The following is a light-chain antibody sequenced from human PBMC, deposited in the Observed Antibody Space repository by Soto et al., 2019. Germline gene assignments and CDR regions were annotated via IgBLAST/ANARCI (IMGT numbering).Light chain of an antibody. CDR3: QTWGTGIGV. CDR2: VNSDGSH. CDR1: SGHSSNA. V-gene: IGLV4-69*01. J-gene: IGLJ3*02. Sequence: QLVLTQSPSASASLGASVTLTCTLTSGHSSNAIAWHQQQPEKGPRFLMKVNSDGSHNKGDGIPDRFSGSSSGAARYLTIASLQSEDEADYYCQTWGTGIGVFGGGTKLTVL.